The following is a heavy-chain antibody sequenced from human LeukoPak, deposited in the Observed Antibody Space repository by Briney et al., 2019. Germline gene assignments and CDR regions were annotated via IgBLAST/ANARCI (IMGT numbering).Heavy chain of an antibody. D-gene: IGHD3-22*01. J-gene: IGHJ3*02. CDR1: GYTFTSYA. CDR2: IIPIFGTA. Sequence: SVKVSCKASGYTFTSYAISWVRQAPGQGLEWMGGIIPIFGTANYAQKFQGRVTITADESTSTAYMELSSLRSEDTAVYYCARSSGYSHFRDAFDIWGQGTMVTVSS. CDR3: ARSSGYSHFRDAFDI. V-gene: IGHV1-69*13.